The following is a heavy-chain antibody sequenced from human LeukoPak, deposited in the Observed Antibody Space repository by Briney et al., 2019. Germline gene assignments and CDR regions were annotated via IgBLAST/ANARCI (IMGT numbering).Heavy chain of an antibody. J-gene: IGHJ6*02. CDR2: IIPIFGTA. Sequence: SVKVSCKASGYTFTGYYIHWVRQAPGQGLEWMGGIIPIFGTANYAQKFQGRVTITADESTSTAYMELSSLRSEDTAVYYCARGPYGLSYYYGMDVWGQGTTVTVSS. D-gene: IGHD3-10*01. CDR1: GYTFTGYY. V-gene: IGHV1-69*13. CDR3: ARGPYGLSYYYGMDV.